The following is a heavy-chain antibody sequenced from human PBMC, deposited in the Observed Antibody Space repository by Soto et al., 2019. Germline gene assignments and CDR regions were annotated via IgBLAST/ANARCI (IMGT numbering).Heavy chain of an antibody. CDR3: ARDLSQQLEVWFDP. CDR2: ISAYNGNT. J-gene: IGHJ5*02. V-gene: IGHV1-18*01. CDR1: GYTFTSYG. Sequence: ASVKVSCKASGYTFTSYGISWVRQAPGQGLEWMGWISAYNGNTNYAQKLQGRVTMTTDTSTSTAYMELRSLRSDDTAVYYCARDLSQQLEVWFDPWGQGTLVTVSS. D-gene: IGHD6-13*01.